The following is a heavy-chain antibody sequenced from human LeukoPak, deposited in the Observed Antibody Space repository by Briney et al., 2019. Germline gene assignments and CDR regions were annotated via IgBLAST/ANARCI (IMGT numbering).Heavy chain of an antibody. CDR1: GGTFSSYA. Sequence: GASVKVSCKASGGTFSSYAISWVRQAPGQGLEWMGGIIPIFGTANYAQKFQGRVTITTDESTSTAYMELSSLRSEDTAVYYCARVGQYYDSSGLSNAFDIWGQGTMVTVSS. CDR3: ARVGQYYDSSGLSNAFDI. CDR2: IIPIFGTA. V-gene: IGHV1-69*05. D-gene: IGHD3-22*01. J-gene: IGHJ3*02.